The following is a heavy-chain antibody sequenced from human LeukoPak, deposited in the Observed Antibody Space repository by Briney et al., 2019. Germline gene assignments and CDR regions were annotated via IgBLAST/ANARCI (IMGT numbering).Heavy chain of an antibody. J-gene: IGHJ4*02. CDR1: GYTFTGYY. D-gene: IGHD3-22*01. V-gene: IGHV1-8*02. Sequence: GASVKVSCKASGYTFTGYYMHWVRQAPGQGLEWMGRINPNSGNTGYAQKFQGRVTMTRNTSISTAYMELSSLRSEDTAVYYCAIIYYYDSSGYYSGDYWGQGTLVTVSS. CDR2: INPNSGNT. CDR3: AIIYYYDSSGYYSGDY.